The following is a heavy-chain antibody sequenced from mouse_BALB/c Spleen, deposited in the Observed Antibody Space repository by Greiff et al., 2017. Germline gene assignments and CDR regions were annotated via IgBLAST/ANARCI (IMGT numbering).Heavy chain of an antibody. V-gene: IGHV5-6-5*01. J-gene: IGHJ1*01. D-gene: IGHD2-3*01. CDR2: ISSGGST. CDR1: GFTFSSYA. Sequence: DVMLVESGGGLVKPGGSLKLSCAASGFTFSSYAMSWVRQTPEKRLEWVASISSGGSTYYPDSVKGRFTISRDNARNILYLQMSSLRSEDTAMYYCARGGRGYDGYYWYFDVWGAGTTVTVSS. CDR3: ARGGRGYDGYYWYFDV.